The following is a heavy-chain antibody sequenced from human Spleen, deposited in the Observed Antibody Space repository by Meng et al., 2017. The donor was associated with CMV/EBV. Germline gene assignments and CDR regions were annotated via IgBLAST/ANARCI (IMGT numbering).Heavy chain of an antibody. CDR3: ASTPGGNRDWYFDL. V-gene: IGHV4-61*03. D-gene: IGHD1/OR15-1a*01. Sequence: SGASVSSGRYYWGCIRQPPGKGLEWIGYVYYGGRTTYNPSLKSRVTLSIDTSRNHFSLKMNSVTAADTAIYYCASTPGGNRDWYFDLWGPGTLVTVSS. J-gene: IGHJ2*01. CDR1: GASVSSGRYY. CDR2: VYYGGRT.